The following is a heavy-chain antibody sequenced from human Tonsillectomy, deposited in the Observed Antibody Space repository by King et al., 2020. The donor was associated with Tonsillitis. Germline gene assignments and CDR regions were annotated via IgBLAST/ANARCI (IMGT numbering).Heavy chain of an antibody. D-gene: IGHD2-15*01. J-gene: IGHJ4*02. CDR2: IRYDGSNK. Sequence: VQLVESGGGVVQPGGSLRLSCAASGFTFSSYGMHWVRQAPGKGLEWVAFIRYDGSNKYYADSVKGRFTISRDNSKNTLYLQMNSLRAEDTAVYYCAKDRGYCSGGSCYSDLYFDYWGQGTLVTVSS. V-gene: IGHV3-30*02. CDR3: AKDRGYCSGGSCYSDLYFDY. CDR1: GFTFSSYG.